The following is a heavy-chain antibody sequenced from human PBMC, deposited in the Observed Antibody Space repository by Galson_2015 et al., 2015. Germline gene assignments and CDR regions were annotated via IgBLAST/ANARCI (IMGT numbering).Heavy chain of an antibody. CDR1: GFTFNNYA. CDR3: AKGRGSGTQSFDY. J-gene: IGHJ4*02. D-gene: IGHD3-10*01. Sequence: SLRLSCEASGFTFNNYAMSWVRQAPGTGLEWVSAISASGDATYYADSVRGRFTISRDNSENTLYLQMNSLRAEDTAVYYCAKGRGSGTQSFDYWGQGTLVTVSS. CDR2: ISASGDAT. V-gene: IGHV3-23*01.